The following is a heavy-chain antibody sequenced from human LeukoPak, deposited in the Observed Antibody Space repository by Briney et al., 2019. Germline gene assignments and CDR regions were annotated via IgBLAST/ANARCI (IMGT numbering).Heavy chain of an antibody. J-gene: IGHJ4*02. CDR3: ARDLVSSAPIPYYFDY. CDR2: ITSSSNYI. Sequence: GGSLRLSCAASGFTFDSYSMNWVRQAPGKGLEWVSSITSSSNYIYYADSVKGRFTISRDNAKNSLYLQMNSLRAEDTAVYYCARDLVSSAPIPYYFDYWGQGTLVTVSS. V-gene: IGHV3-21*01. CDR1: GFTFDSYS. D-gene: IGHD6-6*01.